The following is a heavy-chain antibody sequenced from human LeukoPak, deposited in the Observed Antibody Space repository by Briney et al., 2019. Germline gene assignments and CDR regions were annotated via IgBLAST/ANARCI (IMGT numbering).Heavy chain of an antibody. CDR3: ARGLELLN. J-gene: IGHJ4*02. D-gene: IGHD2/OR15-2a*01. V-gene: IGHV4-34*01. CDR2: INHSGST. CDR1: GGSFGGYY. Sequence: SETLSLTCAVYGGSFGGYYWSWIRQPPGKGLEWIGEINHSGSTNYNPSLKSRVTISVDTSKNQFSLKLSSVTAADTAVYYCARGLELLNWGQGTLVTVSS.